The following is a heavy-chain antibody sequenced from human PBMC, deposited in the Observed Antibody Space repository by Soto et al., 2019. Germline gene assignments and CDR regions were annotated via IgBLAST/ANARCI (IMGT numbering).Heavy chain of an antibody. J-gene: IGHJ6*02. CDR1: GGSISSYY. CDR2: IYYSGST. V-gene: IGHV4-59*01. CDR3: ARRTRFYDFWSGPQVGYYYYYGMDV. Sequence: SETLSLTCTVSGGSISSYYWSWIRQPPGKGLEWIGYIYYSGSTNYNPSLKSRVTISVDTSKNQFSLKLSSVTAADTAVYYCARRTRFYDFWSGPQVGYYYYYGMDVWGQGTTVTVSS. D-gene: IGHD3-3*01.